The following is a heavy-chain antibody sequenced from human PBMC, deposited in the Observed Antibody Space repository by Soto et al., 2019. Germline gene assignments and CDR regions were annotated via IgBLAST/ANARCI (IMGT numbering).Heavy chain of an antibody. J-gene: IGHJ6*03. V-gene: IGHV3-21*01. Sequence: PGGSLRLSCVGSGYNFTKYAVSWVRQAPGKGLEWVSSINSSSSYIYYADSVKGRFTISRDNAKNSLYLQMNSLRAEDTAVYYCARDLRLYYDILTGPMDVWGKGTTVTVSS. CDR2: INSSSSYI. CDR1: GYNFTKYA. CDR3: ARDLRLYYDILTGPMDV. D-gene: IGHD3-9*01.